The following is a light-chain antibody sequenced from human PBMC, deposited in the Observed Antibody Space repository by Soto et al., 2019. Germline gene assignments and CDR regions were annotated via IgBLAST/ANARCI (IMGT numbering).Light chain of an antibody. CDR3: QQYGTSRVT. CDR1: QIVSSKY. CDR2: GAS. V-gene: IGKV3-20*01. Sequence: ETVLTQSPGTLSLSPGERGTLSCRASQIVSSKYLAWYQQKPGQAPRLLIYGASSRATGIPDRFSGSRSETGFTLTISSLEPGDFGVYYCQQYGTSRVTFGPGTKVDIQ. J-gene: IGKJ3*01.